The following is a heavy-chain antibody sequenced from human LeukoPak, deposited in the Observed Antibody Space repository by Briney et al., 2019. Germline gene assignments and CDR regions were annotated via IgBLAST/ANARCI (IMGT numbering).Heavy chain of an antibody. CDR1: GFNFGSYE. CDR2: ISSSSSTI. V-gene: IGHV3-48*03. CDR3: AREDRELPDY. J-gene: IGHJ4*02. Sequence: GGSLRLSCVVSGFNFGSYEMSWVRQAPGKGLEWVSYISSSSSTIYYADSVKGRFTISRDNAKNSLYLQMNSLRAEDTAVYYCAREDRELPDYWGQGTLVTVSS. D-gene: IGHD1-26*01.